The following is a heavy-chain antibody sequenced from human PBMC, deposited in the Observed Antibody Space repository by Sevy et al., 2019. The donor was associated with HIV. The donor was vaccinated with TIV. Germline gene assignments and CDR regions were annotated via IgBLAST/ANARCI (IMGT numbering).Heavy chain of an antibody. CDR3: TKDKRRYDILTRGGYFDY. CDR1: GFIFDDYA. V-gene: IGHV3-9*01. CDR2: ISWGTVNI. J-gene: IGHJ4*02. Sequence: GGSLRLSCAASGFIFDDYAMHWVRQAPGKGLEWVSGISWGTVNIGYADSVKDRFTISRDNAKNSLYLQMNSLRAEDTALYYCTKDKRRYDILTRGGYFDYWGQGTLVTVSS. D-gene: IGHD3-9*01.